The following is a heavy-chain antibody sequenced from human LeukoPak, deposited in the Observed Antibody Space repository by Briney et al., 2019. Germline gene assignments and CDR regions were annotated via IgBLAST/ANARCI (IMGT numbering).Heavy chain of an antibody. D-gene: IGHD4-17*01. CDR3: ARQTFTVTTLTNWFDP. CDR2: INPNSGGT. CDR1: GYIFTDYY. J-gene: IGHJ5*02. V-gene: IGHV1/OR15-1*04. Sequence: ASVKVSCKASGYIFTDYYMHWVRQAPGQELGWMGRINPNSGGTNYAQKFQGRVTMTRDTSISTAYMELSRLRSEDTAVYYCARQTFTVTTLTNWFDPWGQGTLVTVSS.